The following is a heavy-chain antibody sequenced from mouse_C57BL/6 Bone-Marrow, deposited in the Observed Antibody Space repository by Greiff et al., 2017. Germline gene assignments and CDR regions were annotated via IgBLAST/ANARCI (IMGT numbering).Heavy chain of an antibody. V-gene: IGHV1-7*01. D-gene: IGHD1-1*01. Sequence: QVQLQQSGAELAKPGASVKLSCKASGYTFTSYWMHWVKQRPGQGLEWIGYINPSSGYTNYNEKFKSKATLTVDKSSSTAYMQLSSLTSEDSAVYYCAGGVHGSPPFAYWGQGTLVTVSA. J-gene: IGHJ3*01. CDR2: INPSSGYT. CDR3: AGGVHGSPPFAY. CDR1: GYTFTSYW.